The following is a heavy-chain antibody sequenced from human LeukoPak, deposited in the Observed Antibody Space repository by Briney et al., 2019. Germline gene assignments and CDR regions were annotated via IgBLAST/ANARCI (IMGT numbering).Heavy chain of an antibody. Sequence: GGSLRLSCVVSGFTLSSSEMNWVRQAPGKGLEWVSSISHSGTYIYYADSVKGRFTLSRDTPKNSLFLQMNSLRAEDTAVYYCAREAVPGTGWFDPWGQGTLVTVSS. J-gene: IGHJ5*02. V-gene: IGHV3-21*01. D-gene: IGHD6-19*01. CDR2: ISHSGTYI. CDR1: GFTLSSSE. CDR3: AREAVPGTGWFDP.